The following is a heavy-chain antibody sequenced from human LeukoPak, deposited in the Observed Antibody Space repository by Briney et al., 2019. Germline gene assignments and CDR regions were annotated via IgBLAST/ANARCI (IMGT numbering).Heavy chain of an antibody. V-gene: IGHV3-33*08. J-gene: IGHJ6*02. CDR1: GFTFSTYA. D-gene: IGHD3-9*01. Sequence: GGSLRLSCAASGFTFSTYATNWVRQAPGKGPEWVAVIWFDGSKKYYSDSVKGRFTISRDNSKNTLYLQMNSLRAEDTAVYYCARVANITTFGMDVWGQGTTVTVSS. CDR2: IWFDGSKK. CDR3: ARVANITTFGMDV.